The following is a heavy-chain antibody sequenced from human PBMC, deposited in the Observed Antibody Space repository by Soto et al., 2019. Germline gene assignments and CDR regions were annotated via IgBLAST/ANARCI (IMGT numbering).Heavy chain of an antibody. CDR3: AASIFYYGMDV. CDR1: GYTFTNYW. CDR2: ISPDDSDT. J-gene: IGHJ6*01. V-gene: IGHV5-51*01. Sequence: GESLKISCKGSGYTFTNYWIGWVRQMPGKAPDWMGIISPDDSDTKYNPSFQGQLTISASKSITTTYLQWSSLKASDTAIYYCAASIFYYGMDVWGQGTTVTVSS.